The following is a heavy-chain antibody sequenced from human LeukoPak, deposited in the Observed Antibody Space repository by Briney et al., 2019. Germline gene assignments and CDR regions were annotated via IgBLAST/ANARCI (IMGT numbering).Heavy chain of an antibody. J-gene: IGHJ3*02. Sequence: GGSLRLSCAASGFFVSNNYMSWVRQAPGKGLEWVANIKQDGSEKYYVDSVKGRFTISRDNAKNSLYLQMNSLRAEDTAVYYCARSGSKNSSSWYDAFDIWGQGTMVTVSS. V-gene: IGHV3-7*01. D-gene: IGHD6-13*01. CDR1: GFFVSNNY. CDR3: ARSGSKNSSSWYDAFDI. CDR2: IKQDGSEK.